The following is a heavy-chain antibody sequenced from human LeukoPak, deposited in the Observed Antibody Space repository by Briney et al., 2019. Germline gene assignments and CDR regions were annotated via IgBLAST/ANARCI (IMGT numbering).Heavy chain of an antibody. CDR1: GFTFNNYA. CDR3: ARDYADYVGYFFFDY. CDR2: ISGGGETT. D-gene: IGHD4-17*01. Sequence: GGSLRLSCAASGFTFNNYAMNWVRQAPGKGLEWVSSISGGGETTYYADSAKGPFTISRDNSQNTLYLQMNSLRAEDTAVYYCARDYADYVGYFFFDYWGQGTLVTVSS. V-gene: IGHV3-23*01. J-gene: IGHJ4*02.